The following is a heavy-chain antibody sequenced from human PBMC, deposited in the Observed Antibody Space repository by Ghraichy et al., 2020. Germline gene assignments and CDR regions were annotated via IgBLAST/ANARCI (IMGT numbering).Heavy chain of an antibody. V-gene: IGHV2-5*02. CDR3: AFRGLTCFFKDRNWYDP. CDR2: IYWDGDK. D-gene: IGHD3-3*01. CDR1: GFSLSNSGVG. J-gene: IGHJ5*02. Sequence: SGPTLVKPTQTLTLTCAFSGFSLSNSGVGVGWIRQPPGKALEWLALIYWDGDKRYNSSLKNRITITKDTSKNQVVLTMINMDPVDTATYYCAFRGLTCFFKDRNWYDPWGQGTLVTVSS.